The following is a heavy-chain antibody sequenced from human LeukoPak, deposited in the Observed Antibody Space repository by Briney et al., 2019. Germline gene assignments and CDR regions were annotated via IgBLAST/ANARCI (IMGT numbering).Heavy chain of an antibody. D-gene: IGHD1-26*01. V-gene: IGHV3-30*02. CDR2: IRYDGSHK. J-gene: IGHJ4*02. CDR1: GFTYSIYG. CDR3: AKADRGSYYGLGDYFAY. Sequence: TGGSLRLSCAASGFTYSIYGMHWVRQAPGKGLEWVAFIRYDGSHKKYADSLKGRFTSSRDNSKNTLYLQMNSLRAEDTAVYYCAKADRGSYYGLGDYFAYWGQGTLVTVSS.